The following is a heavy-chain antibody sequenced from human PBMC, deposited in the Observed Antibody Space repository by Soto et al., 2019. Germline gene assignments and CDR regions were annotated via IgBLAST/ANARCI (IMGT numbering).Heavy chain of an antibody. D-gene: IGHD3-3*01. V-gene: IGHV3-66*01. CDR2: IYSGGST. Sequence: EVQLVESGGGLVQPGGSLRLSCAASGFTVSSNYMSWVRQAPGKGLEWVSVIYSGGSTYYADSVKGRFTIPRDNSKNTLYLQMNSLGAEDTAVYYCARGSGFSDWFDPWGQGTLVTVSS. CDR1: GFTVSSNY. CDR3: ARGSGFSDWFDP. J-gene: IGHJ5*02.